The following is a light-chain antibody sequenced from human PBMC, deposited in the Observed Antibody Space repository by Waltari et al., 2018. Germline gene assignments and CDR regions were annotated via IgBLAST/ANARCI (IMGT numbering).Light chain of an antibody. V-gene: IGLV2-14*03. CDR2: DVS. J-gene: IGLJ2*01. CDR3: SSFTTSSSWI. Sequence: QSALTQPASVSGSPGQSITISCTGTISDIGAYNHVSWYQQYPGQAPKLLIFDVSDRPPGVFDRFSGSKSGNTASLTISGLQADDEADYYCSSFTTSSSWIFGGGTKLTVL. CDR1: ISDIGAYNH.